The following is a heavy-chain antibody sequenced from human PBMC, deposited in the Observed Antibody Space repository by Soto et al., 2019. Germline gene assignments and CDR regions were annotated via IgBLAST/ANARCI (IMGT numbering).Heavy chain of an antibody. CDR2: ISGSGGST. D-gene: IGHD3-22*01. CDR1: GFTFSSYA. V-gene: IGHV3-23*01. Sequence: EVQLLESGGGLVQPGGSLRLSCAASGFTFSSYAMSWVRQAPGKGLEWVSAISGSGGSTYYADSVKGRFTISRDNSKNTLYLQMNSLRAEDTAVYYCARADRSRLTMIVVVTPYYFDYWGQGTLVTVSS. J-gene: IGHJ4*02. CDR3: ARADRSRLTMIVVVTPYYFDY.